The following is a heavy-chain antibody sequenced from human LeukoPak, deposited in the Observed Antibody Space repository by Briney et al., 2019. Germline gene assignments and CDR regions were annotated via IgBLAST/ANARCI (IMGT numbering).Heavy chain of an antibody. CDR1: GFTFSGSA. CDR3: TRHREGYYYDSSGLDY. V-gene: IGHV3-73*01. J-gene: IGHJ4*02. Sequence: PGGSLRLSCAASGFTFSGSAMHWVRQASGKGLEWVGRIRSKPNSYATAYAASVKDRFTISGDDSKKMAYLQMNSLKTEDTAVYYCTRHREGYYYDSSGLDYWGQGTLVTVSS. CDR2: IRSKPNSYAT. D-gene: IGHD3-22*01.